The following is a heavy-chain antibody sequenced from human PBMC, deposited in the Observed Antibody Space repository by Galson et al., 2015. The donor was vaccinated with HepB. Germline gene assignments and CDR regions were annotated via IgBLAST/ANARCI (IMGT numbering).Heavy chain of an antibody. V-gene: IGHV6-1*01. CDR2: TYYRSKWES. CDR1: GDSVSSNSAA. J-gene: IGHJ6*02. Sequence: CAISGDSVSSNSAAWNWIRQSPSRGLEWLGRTYYRSKWESDYADSVKGRISINADTSKRQFSLQLRSVTPEDAAVYYCAREHGTRLYYYGMDVWGQGTSVTVSS. D-gene: IGHD1-1*01. CDR3: AREHGTRLYYYGMDV.